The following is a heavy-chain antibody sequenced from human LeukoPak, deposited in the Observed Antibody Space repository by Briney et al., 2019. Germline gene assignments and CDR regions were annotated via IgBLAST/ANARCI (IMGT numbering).Heavy chain of an antibody. D-gene: IGHD6-13*01. CDR3: AKDLYSSSWYLSPHYFDY. Sequence: GGSLRLSCAASGFTFSSYAMSWVRQAPGKGLEWVSAISGSGGSTYYADSVKGRFTISRDNSKSTLYLQMNSLRAEDTAVYYCAKDLYSSSWYLSPHYFDYWGQGTLVTVSS. J-gene: IGHJ4*02. CDR2: ISGSGGST. V-gene: IGHV3-23*01. CDR1: GFTFSSYA.